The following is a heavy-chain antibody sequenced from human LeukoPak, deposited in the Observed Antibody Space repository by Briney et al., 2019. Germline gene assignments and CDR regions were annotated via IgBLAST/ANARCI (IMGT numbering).Heavy chain of an antibody. CDR1: GYTFTSYD. V-gene: IGHV1-8*01. J-gene: IGHJ4*02. Sequence: GASVKVSCKASGYTFTSYDINWVRQATGQGLEWMGWMNPNSGNTGYAQKFQGRVTMTEDTSTDTAYMELSSLRSEDTAVYYCATAPLLSGMTPYYFDYWGQGTLVTVSS. CDR2: MNPNSGNT. CDR3: ATAPLLSGMTPYYFDY. D-gene: IGHD2-15*01.